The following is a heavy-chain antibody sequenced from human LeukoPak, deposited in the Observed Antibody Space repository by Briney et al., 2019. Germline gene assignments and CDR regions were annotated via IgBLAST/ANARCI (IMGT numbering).Heavy chain of an antibody. D-gene: IGHD3-10*01. CDR3: ARGGYYGSGSFPDY. CDR1: GYTFSSYC. Sequence: ASVKVSCEASGYTFSSYCINWVRQAPGQGLEWMGWISAYNGDTYYAQRLQGRVTMATDTSTSTAYMELRSLRSDDTAVYYCARGGYYGSGSFPDYWGQGTLVTVAS. V-gene: IGHV1-18*01. CDR2: ISAYNGDT. J-gene: IGHJ4*02.